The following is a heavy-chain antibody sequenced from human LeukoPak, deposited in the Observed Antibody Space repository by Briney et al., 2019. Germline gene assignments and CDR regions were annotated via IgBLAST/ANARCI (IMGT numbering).Heavy chain of an antibody. Sequence: GESLKISCKGSAYRFNAYCIAWVRQMPGKGLEWMGIIYPDDSDTRYSPSFQGQVTISADKSVRTAYLQWSSLKASDTAMYYCARPNITSYYDSRGYDAFDVWGQGTMVTVSS. D-gene: IGHD3-22*01. CDR1: AYRFNAYC. J-gene: IGHJ3*01. CDR2: IYPDDSDT. CDR3: ARPNITSYYDSRGYDAFDV. V-gene: IGHV5-51*01.